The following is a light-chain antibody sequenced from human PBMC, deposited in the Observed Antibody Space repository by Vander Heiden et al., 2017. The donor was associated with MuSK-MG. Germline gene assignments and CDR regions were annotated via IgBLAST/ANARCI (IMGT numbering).Light chain of an antibody. V-gene: IGKV2D-29*01. CDR1: QSLLHSGGKTF. Sequence: VLTQTPPSLSVTPGQPASMSCKSSQSLLHSGGKTFLYWYLHKPGQPPQLLIYQVSNRFSGVPDRFSGSGSGTDFTLKISRVEAEDVGVYYCMQTTLLPCTFGQGTKLEIK. CDR3: MQTTLLPCT. J-gene: IGKJ2*02. CDR2: QVS.